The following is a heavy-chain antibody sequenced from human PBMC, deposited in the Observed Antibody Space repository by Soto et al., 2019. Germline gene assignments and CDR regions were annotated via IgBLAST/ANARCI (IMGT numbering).Heavy chain of an antibody. CDR3: AKDSSGYGIDY. D-gene: IGHD5-12*01. J-gene: IGHJ4*02. CDR2: ISSDGHNK. Sequence: GGSLKLSCAASGFIFSTYALHWVRQAPGKGLEWVAHISSDGHNKNYADSVTDRFTISRDNSKNTLYLQMNSLRAEDAAVYYCAKDSSGYGIDYWGQGTQVTVSS. CDR1: GFIFSTYA. V-gene: IGHV3-30*14.